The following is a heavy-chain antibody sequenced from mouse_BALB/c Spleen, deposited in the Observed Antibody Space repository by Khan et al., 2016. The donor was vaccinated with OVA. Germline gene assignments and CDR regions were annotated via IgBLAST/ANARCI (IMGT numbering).Heavy chain of an antibody. D-gene: IGHD1-1*01. Sequence: VQLQESGAELARPGASVKMSCKAAGYTFTSNTMHWVKQRPGQGLEWIGYITPSSNFTNYNQKFNGKATLTADKSSSPAYMQLSSLTSEDSAVSYCARRTSLYTLDYWGQGTSVTVST. CDR3: ARRTSLYTLDY. V-gene: IGHV1-4*01. CDR2: ITPSSNFT. CDR1: GYTFTSNT. J-gene: IGHJ4*01.